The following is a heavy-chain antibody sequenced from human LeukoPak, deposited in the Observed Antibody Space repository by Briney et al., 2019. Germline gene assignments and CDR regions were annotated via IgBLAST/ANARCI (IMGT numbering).Heavy chain of an antibody. CDR3: ARVGIAAAGYYYYYGMDV. J-gene: IGHJ6*02. V-gene: IGHV1-18*01. D-gene: IGHD6-13*01. Sequence: GASVKVSCKASGYTFTSYGISWVRQAPGQGLEWMGWISAYNGNTNYAQKLQGRVTMTTDTSTSTAYMELRSLRSDDTAVYYCARVGIAAAGYYYYYGMDVWGQGTTVTVSS. CDR2: ISAYNGNT. CDR1: GYTFTSYG.